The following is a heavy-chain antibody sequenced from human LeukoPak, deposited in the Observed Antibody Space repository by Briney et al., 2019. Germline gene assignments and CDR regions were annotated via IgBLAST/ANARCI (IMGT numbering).Heavy chain of an antibody. V-gene: IGHV4-4*07. CDR3: ARDPVGGFGEWDY. CDR2: IYTSGST. J-gene: IGHJ4*02. Sequence: SETLSLTCTVSGGSISSYYWSWIRQPAGKGLEWIGRIYTSGSTNYNPSLKSRLTMSVDRSKNQISLKLSSVTAADTAVYYCARDPVGGFGEWDYWGQGKLVTVSS. CDR1: GGSISSYY. D-gene: IGHD3-10*01.